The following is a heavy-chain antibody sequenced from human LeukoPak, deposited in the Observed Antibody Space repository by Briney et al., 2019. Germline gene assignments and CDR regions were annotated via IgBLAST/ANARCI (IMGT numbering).Heavy chain of an antibody. CDR2: IYSGGST. J-gene: IGHJ4*02. CDR3: ARDSVTEDVVDQ. V-gene: IGHV3-66*01. Sequence: GGSLRLSCAASGFTVSNNYMSWVRQAPGKGLQWVSVIYSGGSTYYADSVKGRFTISRDNSKNTLYLQMTSLRAEDTAVYYCARDSVTEDVVDQWGQGTLVTVSS. CDR1: GFTVSNNY. D-gene: IGHD2-21*02.